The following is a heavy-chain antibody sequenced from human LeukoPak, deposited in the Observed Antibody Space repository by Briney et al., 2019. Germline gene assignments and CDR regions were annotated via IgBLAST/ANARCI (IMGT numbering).Heavy chain of an antibody. CDR1: GFTFSDYY. V-gene: IGHV3-11*01. CDR3: ARTTTMVRGVFDY. Sequence: GGSLRLSCAASGFTFSDYYMSWIRQAPGKGLEWVSYISSSGSTIYYADSVKGRFTISRDNARNSLYLQMNSLRAEDTAVYYCARTTTMVRGVFDYWGQGTLVTVSS. CDR2: ISSSGSTI. J-gene: IGHJ4*02. D-gene: IGHD3-10*01.